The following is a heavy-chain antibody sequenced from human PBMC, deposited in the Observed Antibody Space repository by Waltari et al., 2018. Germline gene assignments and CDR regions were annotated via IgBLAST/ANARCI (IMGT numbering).Heavy chain of an antibody. CDR2: ISPTSEYI. V-gene: IGHV3-21*01. CDR1: GFLFSSST. D-gene: IGHD2-2*01. J-gene: IGHJ4*02. CDR3: ARSLPGGGVSAARAADC. Sequence: EVQLVESGGGLVKPGGSLRPSCAASGFLFSSSTVPGVRQAPGKGLDWVSSISPTSEYIYYADSVKGRFTISRDNAENSLYLQMDSLRAEDTAVYYCARSLPGGGVSAARAADCWGQGTLVTVSS.